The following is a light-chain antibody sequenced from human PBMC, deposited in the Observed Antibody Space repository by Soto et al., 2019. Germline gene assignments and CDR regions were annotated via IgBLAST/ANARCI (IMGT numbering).Light chain of an antibody. CDR1: RRVSVY. CDR3: QQYNKWPLT. Sequence: EILMTQTPATLSVSPGESATLSCSASRRVSVYLAWCQQMPGQSPRLLSNGVSTRANGVPARFSGSGSGTVFTLTISSLQTEDVTVYYSQQYNKWPLTFGQGTKVDI. CDR2: GVS. J-gene: IGKJ1*01. V-gene: IGKV3-15*01.